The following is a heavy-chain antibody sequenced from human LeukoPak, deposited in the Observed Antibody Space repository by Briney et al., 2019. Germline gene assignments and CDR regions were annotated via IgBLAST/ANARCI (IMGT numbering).Heavy chain of an antibody. V-gene: IGHV1-2*02. J-gene: IGHJ4*02. CDR2: INPNSGGT. Sequence: GASVKVSCKASGYTFTGYYMHWVRQAPGQGLEWMGWINPNSGGTNYAQKFQGRVTMTRDTSISTAYMELSRLRSDDTAVYYCARDFPDYDFWSGYYQYYFDYWGQGTLVTVSS. D-gene: IGHD3-3*01. CDR1: GYTFTGYY. CDR3: ARDFPDYDFWSGYYQYYFDY.